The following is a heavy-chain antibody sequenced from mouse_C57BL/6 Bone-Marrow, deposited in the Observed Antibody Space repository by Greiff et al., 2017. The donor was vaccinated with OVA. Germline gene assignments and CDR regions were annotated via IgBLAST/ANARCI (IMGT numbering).Heavy chain of an antibody. CDR2: INPDSSTI. Sequence: EVKVEESGGGLVQPGGSLKLSCAASGIDFSRYWMSWVRRAPGKGLEWIGEINPDSSTINYAPSLKDKFIISRDNAKNTLYLQMSKVRSEDTALYYCARPNYDYDGYYAMDYWGQGTSVTVSS. CDR3: ARPNYDYDGYYAMDY. CDR1: GIDFSRYW. V-gene: IGHV4-1*01. J-gene: IGHJ4*01. D-gene: IGHD2-4*01.